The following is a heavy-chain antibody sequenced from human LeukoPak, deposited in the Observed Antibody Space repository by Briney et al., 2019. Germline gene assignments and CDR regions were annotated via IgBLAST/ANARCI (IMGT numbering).Heavy chain of an antibody. V-gene: IGHV1-3*03. CDR3: ARASNYYDSSGRGYYFDY. CDR1: GYTFTSYA. D-gene: IGHD3-22*01. CDR2: INVGNGNT. Sequence: ASVKVSCKASGYTFTSYAIHWVRQAPGQRLEWMGWINVGNGNTKYSPEFQARVTITRDTSASTAYMELSSLRSEDMAVFYCARASNYYDSSGRGYYFDYWGQGTLVTVSS. J-gene: IGHJ4*02.